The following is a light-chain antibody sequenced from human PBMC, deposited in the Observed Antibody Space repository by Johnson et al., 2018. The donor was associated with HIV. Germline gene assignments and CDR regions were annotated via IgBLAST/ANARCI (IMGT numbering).Light chain of an antibody. CDR3: GTWYSSLSAPYG. J-gene: IGLJ1*01. CDR2: DNN. CDR1: SSNIGNNY. Sequence: QSVLKQPPSVSAAPGQKVTISCSGSSSNIGNNYVSWYQQLPKTAPKLLIYDNNKRPSGIPDRFSGSKSGTSATLGITGLQTGDEADYYCGTWYSSLSAPYGVGTGTNVTVL. V-gene: IGLV1-51*01.